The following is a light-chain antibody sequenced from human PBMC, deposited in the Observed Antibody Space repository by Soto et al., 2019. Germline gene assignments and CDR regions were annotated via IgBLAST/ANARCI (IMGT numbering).Light chain of an antibody. V-gene: IGLV2-11*01. CDR3: CSFASISAGV. J-gene: IGLJ1*01. Sequence: QSALTQPRSVSGSPGQSVTVSCTGTSSDVGGYNYVSWYQQHPGKAPKLMIYDVTKRPAGVPDRFSGSKSGNTASLTISGLQADDEADYYCCSFASISAGVFGTGTKATVL. CDR2: DVT. CDR1: SSDVGGYNY.